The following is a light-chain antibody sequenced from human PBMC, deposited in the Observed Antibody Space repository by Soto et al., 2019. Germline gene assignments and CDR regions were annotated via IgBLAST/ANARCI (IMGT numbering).Light chain of an antibody. CDR1: QTISSW. J-gene: IGKJ1*01. CDR2: KAS. V-gene: IGKV1-5*03. CDR3: QHYNSDSEA. Sequence: DIQMTQSPSTLSGSVGDRVTITCRASQTISSWLDWNQQKPGKAPKHLIYKASTLKSGVPSRFTGSGSGTECPLTISSLQPDDFATYYRQHYNSDSEAFGQGTKVERK.